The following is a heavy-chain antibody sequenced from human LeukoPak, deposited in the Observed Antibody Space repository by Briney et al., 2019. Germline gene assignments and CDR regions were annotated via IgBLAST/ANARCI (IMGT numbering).Heavy chain of an antibody. Sequence: ASVKVSCKASGGTFSSYAISWVRQAPGQGLEWMGWMNPNSGNTGYAQKFQGRVTITRNTSISTAYMELSSLRSEDTAVYYCARAGYCSSTSCYSLFDYWGQGTLVTVSS. J-gene: IGHJ4*02. CDR3: ARAGYCSSTSCYSLFDY. V-gene: IGHV1-8*03. D-gene: IGHD2-2*02. CDR2: MNPNSGNT. CDR1: GGTFSSYA.